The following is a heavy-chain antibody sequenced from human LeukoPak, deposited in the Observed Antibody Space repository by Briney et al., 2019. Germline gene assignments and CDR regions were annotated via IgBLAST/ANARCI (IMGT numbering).Heavy chain of an antibody. J-gene: IGHJ4*02. D-gene: IGHD4-17*01. CDR2: IYTSGST. CDR3: ARDQPPYGDFDY. Sequence: SETLSLTCTVSGGSISSYYWSWIRQPPGKGLEWIGYIYTSGSTNYNPSLKSRVTISVDTSKNQFSLKLSSVTAADTAVYYCARDQPPYGDFDYWGQGTLVTVSS. CDR1: GGSISSYY. V-gene: IGHV4-59*01.